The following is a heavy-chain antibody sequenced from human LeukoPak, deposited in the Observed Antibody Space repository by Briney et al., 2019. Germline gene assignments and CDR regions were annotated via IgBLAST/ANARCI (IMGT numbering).Heavy chain of an antibody. J-gene: IGHJ4*02. CDR3: ARNDVGYPLYYFDY. CDR1: GYSISSGFY. CDR2: IHHSGST. V-gene: IGHV4-38-2*02. D-gene: IGHD5-18*01. Sequence: SETLSLTCTVSGYSISSGFYWGWIRQPPGKGLEWIGSIHHSGSTYYKSSLKSRVTISVDTSKNQFSLKLSSVTAADTAVYYCARNDVGYPLYYFDYWGQGTLVTVSS.